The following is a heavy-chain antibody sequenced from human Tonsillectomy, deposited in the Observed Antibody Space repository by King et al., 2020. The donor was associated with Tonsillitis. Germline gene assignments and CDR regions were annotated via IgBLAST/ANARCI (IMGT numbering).Heavy chain of an antibody. Sequence: VQLVESGGGLVQPGGSLRLSCAASGFTFSTYSMNWVRQAPGKGLEWVSYITGSGSTIYYADSVKGRFTISRDNAKNSLYLQMNSLRDEDTAVYYCVCGGDCKRPEGFYFYYGLDVWGQGTTVTVSS. J-gene: IGHJ6*02. D-gene: IGHD2-21*02. CDR3: VCGGDCKRPEGFYFYYGLDV. V-gene: IGHV3-48*02. CDR1: GFTFSTYS. CDR2: ITGSGSTI.